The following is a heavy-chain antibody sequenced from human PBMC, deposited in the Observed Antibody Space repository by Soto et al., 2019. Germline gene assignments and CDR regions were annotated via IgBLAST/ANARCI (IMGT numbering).Heavy chain of an antibody. D-gene: IGHD6-13*01. V-gene: IGHV3-7*01. CDR3: ARASQTFPGIAAAGLFDY. CDR1: GFTVSSYW. Sequence: PGGSLRLSCAASGFTVSSYWRSWVRQAPGKGLEWVANIKQDGSEKYYVDSVKGRFTISRDNAKNSLYLQMNSLRAEDTAVYYCARASQTFPGIAAAGLFDYWGQGTLVTVSS. CDR2: IKQDGSEK. J-gene: IGHJ4*02.